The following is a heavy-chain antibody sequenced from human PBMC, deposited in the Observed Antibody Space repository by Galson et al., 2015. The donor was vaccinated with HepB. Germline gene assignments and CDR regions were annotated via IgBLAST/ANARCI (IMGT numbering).Heavy chain of an antibody. V-gene: IGHV3-33*01. CDR1: GFDFRGYA. J-gene: IGHJ6*02. Sequence: SLRLSCAASGFDFRGYAMNWVRQAPGKGLEWVAFMWYDGGKKNYADSVKGRFTISRDNSKNKLYLQMNSLRAEDTAVYYCARDHAVGATWGYFYHYGMDVWGQGTTVTVSS. D-gene: IGHD1-26*01. CDR2: MWYDGGKK. CDR3: ARDHAVGATWGYFYHYGMDV.